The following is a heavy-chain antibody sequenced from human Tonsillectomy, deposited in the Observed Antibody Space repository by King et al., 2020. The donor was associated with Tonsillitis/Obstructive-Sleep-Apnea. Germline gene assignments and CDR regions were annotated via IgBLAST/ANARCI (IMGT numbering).Heavy chain of an antibody. Sequence: VQLVESGGGLVQPGGSLRLSCAASGFTFSDYEMNWVRQAPGKGLEWVSYISSTGVSIYYADSVKGRFTISRDNAKNSLYLQMNSLRAEDTAVYYCAREYPYDIWSGYYPYYFDYGGQGTRVTVSS. CDR1: GFTFSDYE. V-gene: IGHV3-48*03. J-gene: IGHJ4*02. D-gene: IGHD3-3*01. CDR3: AREYPYDIWSGYYPYYFDY. CDR2: ISSTGVSI.